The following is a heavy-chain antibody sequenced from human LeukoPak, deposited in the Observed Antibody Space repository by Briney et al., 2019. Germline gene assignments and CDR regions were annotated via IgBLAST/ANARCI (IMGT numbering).Heavy chain of an antibody. CDR1: GGSVGSGSYY. Sequence: SETLSLTCTVSGGSVGSGSYYWSWIRQSPGQGPEWIGNVYYSGSAYYNPSLNSRLAISVDTSKDQFSLKLTSVTVADTAVYYCARLTQGWVCSSTSCYSDVWGQGTTVTVSS. J-gene: IGHJ6*02. D-gene: IGHD2-2*02. CDR2: VYYSGSA. V-gene: IGHV4-30-4*08. CDR3: ARLTQGWVCSSTSCYSDV.